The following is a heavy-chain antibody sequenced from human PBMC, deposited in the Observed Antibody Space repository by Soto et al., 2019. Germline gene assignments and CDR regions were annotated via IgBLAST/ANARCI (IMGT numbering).Heavy chain of an antibody. V-gene: IGHV3-48*03. CDR3: ARDYVDTGHGGWVAARRPPSPGGYGMDV. CDR2: ISSSGSTI. D-gene: IGHD6-6*01. Sequence: HPGGSLRLSCAASGFTFSSYEMNWVRQAPGKGLEWVSYISSSGSTIYYADSVKGRFTISRDNAKNSLYLQMNSLRAEDTAVYYCARDYVDTGHGGWVAARRPPSPGGYGMDVWGQGTTVTVSS. J-gene: IGHJ6*02. CDR1: GFTFSSYE.